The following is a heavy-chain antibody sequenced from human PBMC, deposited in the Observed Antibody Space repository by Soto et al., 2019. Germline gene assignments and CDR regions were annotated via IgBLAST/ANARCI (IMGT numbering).Heavy chain of an antibody. Sequence: PXGSLRLSCAAAGFTFSSYGMHWVRQAPGKGLEWVAVISYDGSNKYYADSVKGRFTISRDNSKNTLYLQMNSLRAEDTAVYYCAKGLRPDWFDHWGQGNLVTVSS. CDR2: ISYDGSNK. V-gene: IGHV3-30*18. CDR1: GFTFSSYG. CDR3: AKGLRPDWFDH. J-gene: IGHJ5*02.